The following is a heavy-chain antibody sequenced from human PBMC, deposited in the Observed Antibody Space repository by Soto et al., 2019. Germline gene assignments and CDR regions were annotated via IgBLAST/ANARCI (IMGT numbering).Heavy chain of an antibody. J-gene: IGHJ3*02. CDR1: GGTFNTYS. Sequence: QVQLVQSGAEVKKPGSSVKVSCQAAGGTFNTYSINWVRLAPGQGLEWMGRIIPIVGIAKYAQKFQGRVAITADKSTSTAYMMEVNSPRPEDTAMYYCARAMVVGATGAFDIWGQGTMVTVSS. CDR2: IIPIVGIA. CDR3: ARAMVVGATGAFDI. D-gene: IGHD2-15*01. V-gene: IGHV1-69*02.